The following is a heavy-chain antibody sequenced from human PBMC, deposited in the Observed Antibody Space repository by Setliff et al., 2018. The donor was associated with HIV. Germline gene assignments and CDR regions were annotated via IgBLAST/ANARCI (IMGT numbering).Heavy chain of an antibody. Sequence: ASVKVSCKASGYTFNSAYINWVRQAPGQGLEWMGIINPSAGSTSYAQRFQDRVTMTTDTSTSTVYMELSNLRSEDTAVYYCARGLWLVLYYFGYWGQGTLVTVSS. V-gene: IGHV1-46*02. J-gene: IGHJ4*02. CDR3: ARGLWLVLYYFGY. CDR1: GYTFNSAY. D-gene: IGHD6-19*01. CDR2: INPSAGST.